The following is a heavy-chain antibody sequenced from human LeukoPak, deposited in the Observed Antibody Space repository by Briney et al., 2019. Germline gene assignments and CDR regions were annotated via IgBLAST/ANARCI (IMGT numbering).Heavy chain of an antibody. D-gene: IGHD2-2*03. CDR3: ARGLWVLARPDPIDY. CDR1: SGSISSGGYY. V-gene: IGHV4-30-2*01. J-gene: IGHJ4*02. Sequence: PSQTLSLTCTVSSGSISSGGYYWSWIRQPPGKGLEWIGYIYHSGSTYYNPSLKSRVTISVDRSKNQFSLKLSSVTAADTAVYYCARGLWVLARPDPIDYWGQGTLVTVSS. CDR2: IYHSGST.